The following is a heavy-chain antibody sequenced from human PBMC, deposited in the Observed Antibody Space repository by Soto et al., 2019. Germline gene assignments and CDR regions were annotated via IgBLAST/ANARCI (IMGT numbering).Heavy chain of an antibody. Sequence: QVQLVQSGAEVKKPGASVKVSCKASGYTFTSYDINWVRQATGQGLEWMGWMNPNSGNTDYAQKFQGRVTMTRNTSISTAYMELRSLGSADTAVYYCARDWHRGAFDILGQGTVVSVSS. CDR2: MNPNSGNT. CDR1: GYTFTSYD. D-gene: IGHD1-1*01. V-gene: IGHV1-8*01. J-gene: IGHJ3*02. CDR3: ARDWHRGAFDI.